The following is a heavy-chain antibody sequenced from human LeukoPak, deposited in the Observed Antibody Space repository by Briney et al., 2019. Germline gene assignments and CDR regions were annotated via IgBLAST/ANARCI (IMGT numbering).Heavy chain of an antibody. CDR1: GFTFSGYP. CDR3: ARYSSSFQGYYYAMDV. D-gene: IGHD6-13*01. J-gene: IGHJ6*02. CDR2: IWYDGSNK. Sequence: PGGSLRLSCAASGFTFSGYPIHWVRQAPGKGLEWVAVIWYDGSNKYYADSVKGRFTISRDNSKNTLYLQMNSLRDEDTAVYYCARYSSSFQGYYYAMDVWGQGTTVTVSS. V-gene: IGHV3-33*01.